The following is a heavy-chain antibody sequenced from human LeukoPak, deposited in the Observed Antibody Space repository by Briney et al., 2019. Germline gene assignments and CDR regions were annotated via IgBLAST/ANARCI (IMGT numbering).Heavy chain of an antibody. CDR1: GSTFTGYQ. CDR2: INPNSGAT. D-gene: IGHD3-10*01. J-gene: IGHJ4*02. CDR3: ARDYYGSGSYSTDY. Sequence: GASVKVSCKASGSTFTGYQMHWVRQAPGQGLEWMGWINPNSGATNYAQEFQGRVTMTRDTSIGTAYMELSRLRSDDTAVYYCARDYYGSGSYSTDYWGQGTLVTVSS. V-gene: IGHV1-2*02.